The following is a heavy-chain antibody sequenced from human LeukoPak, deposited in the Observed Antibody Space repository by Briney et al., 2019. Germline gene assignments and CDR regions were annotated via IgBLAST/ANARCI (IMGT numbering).Heavy chain of an antibody. Sequence: TASETLSLTCTVSGYSISSGYYWGWIRQPPGKGLEWIGSIYHSGSTYYNPSLKSRVTISVDTSKNQFSLKLSSVTAADTAVYYCARDMGAWVVVVAATNGGFDYWGQGTLVTVSS. D-gene: IGHD2-15*01. J-gene: IGHJ4*02. V-gene: IGHV4-38-2*02. CDR3: ARDMGAWVVVVAATNGGFDY. CDR2: IYHSGST. CDR1: GYSISSGYY.